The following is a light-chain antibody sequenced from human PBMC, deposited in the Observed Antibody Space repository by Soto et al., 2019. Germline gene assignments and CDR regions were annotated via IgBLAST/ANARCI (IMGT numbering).Light chain of an antibody. CDR2: EVT. V-gene: IGLV2-8*01. Sequence: QSALTQPPSASGSPGHSVTISCTGTSSDVGGYNYVSWYQQFPGKAPRLMIYEVTKRPSGVPDRFSGSKSGNTASLTVSGLQAEDEADYYCSAYGGSNNFVLFGGGTKLTVL. CDR3: SAYGGSNNFVL. CDR1: SSDVGGYNY. J-gene: IGLJ2*01.